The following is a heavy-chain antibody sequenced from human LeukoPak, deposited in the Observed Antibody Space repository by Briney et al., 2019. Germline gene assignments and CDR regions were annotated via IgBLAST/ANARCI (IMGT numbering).Heavy chain of an antibody. CDR1: GFTFGDYA. CDR3: TRGGVARYYFDY. Sequence: GGSLRLSRTASGFTFGDYAMSWFRRAPGKGLEWVGFIRSKAHGGTTEYAASVKGRFSISRDDSKSIAYLQMNSLKTEDTAVYYCTRGGVARYYFDYWGQGTLVTVSS. J-gene: IGHJ4*02. D-gene: IGHD5-12*01. CDR2: IRSKAHGGTT. V-gene: IGHV3-49*03.